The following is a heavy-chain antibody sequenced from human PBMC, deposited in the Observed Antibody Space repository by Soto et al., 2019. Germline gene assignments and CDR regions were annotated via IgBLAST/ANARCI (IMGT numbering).Heavy chain of an antibody. V-gene: IGHV1-24*01. CDR3: ATDLPCIRANDFWSGYYYFDY. J-gene: IGHJ4*02. CDR2: FDPEDGET. D-gene: IGHD3-3*01. CDR1: GYTLTELS. Sequence: ASVKVSCKVSGYTLTELSMHWVRQAPGKGLEWMGGFDPEDGETIYAQKFQVRVTMTEDTSTDTAYMELSSLRSEDTAVYYCATDLPCIRANDFWSGYYYFDYWGQGTLVTVSS.